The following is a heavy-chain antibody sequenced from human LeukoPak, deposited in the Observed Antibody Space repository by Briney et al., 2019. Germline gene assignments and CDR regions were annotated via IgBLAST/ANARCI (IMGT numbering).Heavy chain of an antibody. Sequence: ASVKVSCKASGYTFTSYDINWVRQATGQGLEWMGWMNPNSGNTGYAQKFQGRVTMTRNPSISTAYMELSSLRSEDTAVYYCARGARIYCTNGVCFLQIPPGELDVWGKGTTVTVSS. CDR1: GYTFTSYD. V-gene: IGHV1-8*01. CDR2: MNPNSGNT. J-gene: IGHJ6*04. D-gene: IGHD2-8*01. CDR3: ARGARIYCTNGVCFLQIPPGELDV.